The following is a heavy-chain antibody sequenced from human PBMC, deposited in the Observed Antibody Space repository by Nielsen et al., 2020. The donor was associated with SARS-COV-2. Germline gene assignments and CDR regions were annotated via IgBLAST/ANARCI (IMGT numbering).Heavy chain of an antibody. CDR2: ITNTADGSTV. V-gene: IGHV3-11*01. Sequence: GGSLRLSCAGSGLTLANYYMSWIRQAPGGGLGWVSYITNTADGSTVHYADSVQGRFTISRDNAKNSLYLQMDSLRADDTATYFCASSGWLDYWGPGTPVIVSP. D-gene: IGHD6-19*01. CDR3: ASSGWLDY. CDR1: GLTLANYY. J-gene: IGHJ4*02.